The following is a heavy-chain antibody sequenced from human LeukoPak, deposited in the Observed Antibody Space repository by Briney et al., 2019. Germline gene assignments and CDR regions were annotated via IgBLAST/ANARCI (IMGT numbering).Heavy chain of an antibody. CDR2: IYYSGST. J-gene: IGHJ4*02. Sequence: PSETLSLTCTVSGGSISSSIYYWGWIRQPPGKGLEWIGSIYYSGSTYYNPSLKSRVTISVDTSKNQFSLKLSSVTAADTAVYYCATPFTMVRGVPFDYWGQGTLVTVSS. CDR3: ATPFTMVRGVPFDY. CDR1: GGSISSSIYY. D-gene: IGHD3-10*01. V-gene: IGHV4-39*01.